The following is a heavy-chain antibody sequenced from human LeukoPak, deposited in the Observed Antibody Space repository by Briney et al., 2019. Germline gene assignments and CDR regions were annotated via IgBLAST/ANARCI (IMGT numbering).Heavy chain of an antibody. Sequence: PGGSLRLSCAASGFSVSTYAMSWVRQAPGKGLEWVSATSVSGDNTYYADSVKGRFTLFRDNSKNTLYLQMNRLRVEDTAVYYCAKEGGGADDYWGQGTLVTVSS. CDR1: GFSVSTYA. J-gene: IGHJ4*02. D-gene: IGHD3-16*01. CDR3: AKEGGGADDY. V-gene: IGHV3-23*01. CDR2: TSVSGDNT.